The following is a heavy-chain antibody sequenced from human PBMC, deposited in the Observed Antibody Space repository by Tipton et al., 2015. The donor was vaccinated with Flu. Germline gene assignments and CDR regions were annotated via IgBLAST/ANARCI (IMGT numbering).Heavy chain of an antibody. CDR2: IYPGDSKT. CDR3: TRRLYYDFLSGRGGWFDP. CDR1: GYNFSTHW. V-gene: IGHV5-51*01. J-gene: IGHJ5*02. D-gene: IGHD3-3*01. Sequence: QLVQSGAEVKEPGMSLKISCKGSGYNFSTHWIAWVRQVPGKGLEWMGIIYPGDSKTTYSPSFQGQVTISADKSSNTAYLQWSSLKASDTAIYYCTRRLYYDFLSGRGGWFDPWGQGTLVTVSS.